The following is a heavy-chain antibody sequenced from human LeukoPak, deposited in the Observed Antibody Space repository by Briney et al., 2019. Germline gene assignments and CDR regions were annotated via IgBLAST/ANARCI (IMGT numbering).Heavy chain of an antibody. CDR2: ISGGGGST. CDR1: GFTFSSYA. D-gene: IGHD5-12*01. CDR3: AIYGGSGTNAFDM. J-gene: IGHJ3*02. V-gene: IGHV3-23*01. Sequence: GGSLRLSCAASGFTFSSYAMTWVRQGPGKGLEWVSDISGGGGSTFYADSVKGRFTISRDNSKNTLYLQIHSLRAEDTAVYHCAIYGGSGTNAFDMWGQGTKVTVSS.